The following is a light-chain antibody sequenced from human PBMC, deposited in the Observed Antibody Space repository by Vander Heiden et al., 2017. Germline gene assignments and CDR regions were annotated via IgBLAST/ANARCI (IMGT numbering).Light chain of an antibody. Sequence: QSVLPQPPSPSGAPGQSVTISCTGSSSNIGAGRDVHWYQHLPGSAPKVLIYGNTNRPSGVPDRFSGSKSGASASLAITGLQAEDDADYYCQSYDSSPSGLYVFGTGTKVTVL. CDR3: QSYDSSPSGLYV. V-gene: IGLV1-40*01. CDR1: SSNIGAGRD. CDR2: GNT. J-gene: IGLJ1*01.